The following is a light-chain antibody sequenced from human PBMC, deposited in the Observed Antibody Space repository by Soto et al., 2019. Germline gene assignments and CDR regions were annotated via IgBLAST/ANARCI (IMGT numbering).Light chain of an antibody. J-gene: IGLJ1*01. Sequence: QSVLTQPASVSGARGQRVTISCTGSSSNIGSTYDVQWYQQLPGTAPKLLIHGNTDRPSGVPDRFSGSKSGTSASLAITGLQADDEADYYCQSYDDSLSVHYVFGTGTKVTVL. CDR3: QSYDDSLSVHYV. CDR2: GNT. CDR1: SSNIGSTYD. V-gene: IGLV1-40*01.